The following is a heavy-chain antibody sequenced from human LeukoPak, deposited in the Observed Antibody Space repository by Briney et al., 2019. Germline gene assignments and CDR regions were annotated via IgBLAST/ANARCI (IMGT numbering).Heavy chain of an antibody. CDR1: GFTFSTYG. CDR3: AKPTGVNTVTGAFDY. CDR2: ISSSGSTI. J-gene: IGHJ4*02. V-gene: IGHV3-48*01. Sequence: GGSLRLSCAASGFTFSTYGMNWVRQAPGKGLEWVSYISSSGSTIYYADSVKGRFTISRDNSKNTLYLQMNSLRAEDTAVYYCAKPTGVNTVTGAFDYWGQRTLGTVSS. D-gene: IGHD4-17*01.